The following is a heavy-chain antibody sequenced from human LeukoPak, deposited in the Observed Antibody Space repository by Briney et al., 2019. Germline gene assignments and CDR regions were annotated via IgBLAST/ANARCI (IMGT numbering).Heavy chain of an antibody. D-gene: IGHD3-10*01. J-gene: IGHJ4*02. V-gene: IGHV3-21*01. CDR1: GFTFSSYS. CDR2: ISSSSSYI. Sequence: GGSLRLSCAASGFTFSSYSMNWVRQAPGKGLEWVSSISSSSSYIYYADSVKGRFTISRDNAKNSLYLQMNSLRAEDTAVYYCARVSPTLWFFDYWGQGTLVTVSS. CDR3: ARVSPTLWFFDY.